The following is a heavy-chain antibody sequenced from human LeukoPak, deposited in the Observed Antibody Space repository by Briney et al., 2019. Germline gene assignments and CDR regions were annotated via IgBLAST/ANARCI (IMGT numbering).Heavy chain of an antibody. CDR1: GFTFSSYG. D-gene: IGHD4-17*01. V-gene: IGHV3-30*18. CDR2: ISYDGSNK. J-gene: IGHJ4*02. Sequence: PGGSLRLSCAASGFTFSSYGVHWVRQAPGKGLEWVAVISYDGSNKYYADSVKGRFTISRDNSKNTLYLQMNSLRAEDTAVYYCAKAYGDYGMDYWGQGTLVTVSS. CDR3: AKAYGDYGMDY.